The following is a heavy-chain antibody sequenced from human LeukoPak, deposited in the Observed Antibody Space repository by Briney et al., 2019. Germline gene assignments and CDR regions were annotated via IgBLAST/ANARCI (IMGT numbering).Heavy chain of an antibody. Sequence: KPSETLSLTCTVSGGSIGTYYWSWIREAPGKGLEWIGYINYSGTTNYNPSLKSRVTISVDTSKNQFFLKLNSVTAADTAVYYCARGRGFDPWGQGTLVTVSS. CDR2: INYSGTT. V-gene: IGHV4-59*01. J-gene: IGHJ5*02. CDR3: ARGRGFDP. CDR1: GGSIGTYY.